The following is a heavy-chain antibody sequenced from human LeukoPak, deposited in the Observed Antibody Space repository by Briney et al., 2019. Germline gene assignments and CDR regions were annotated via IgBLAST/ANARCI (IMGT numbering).Heavy chain of an antibody. Sequence: GGSLRLTCAASGFTFSSYAMSWVRQAPGKGLEWVSAISGSGGSTYYTDPVKGRFTISRDNSKNTLYLQMNSLRAEDTAVYYCAKDRPNYHESNGDYYRRNGDYWGQGTLVTVSS. CDR3: AKDRPNYHESNGDYYRRNGDY. D-gene: IGHD3-22*01. CDR1: GFTFSSYA. J-gene: IGHJ4*02. CDR2: ISGSGGST. V-gene: IGHV3-23*01.